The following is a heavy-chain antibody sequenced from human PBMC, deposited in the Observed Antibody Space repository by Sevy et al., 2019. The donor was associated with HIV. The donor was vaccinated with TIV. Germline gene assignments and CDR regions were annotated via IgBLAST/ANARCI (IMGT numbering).Heavy chain of an antibody. J-gene: IGHJ5*02. CDR1: GGTFSSYA. Sequence: ASVKVSCKASGGTFSSYAISWVRQAPGQGLEWMGGIIPIFGTANYAQEFQGTVTITADESTSTAYMELSSLRSEDTAVYYCARDLYSSSSSTADWFDPWGQGTLVTVSS. CDR2: IIPIFGTA. D-gene: IGHD6-6*01. CDR3: ARDLYSSSSSTADWFDP. V-gene: IGHV1-69*13.